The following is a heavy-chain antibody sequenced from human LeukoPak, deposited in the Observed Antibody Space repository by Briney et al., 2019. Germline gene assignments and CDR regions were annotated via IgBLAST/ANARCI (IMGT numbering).Heavy chain of an antibody. CDR1: GFTLSSFS. CDR3: ASCTVGDTAFDY. Sequence: GGSLRLACAVSGFTLSSFSMSWVRQAPGKGLEWVAKMREDGSAIFYVDSVKGRFTISRDNSKNTLYLQMNSLRAEDTAVYYCASCTVGDTAFDYWGQGTLVTVSS. V-gene: IGHV3-7*01. D-gene: IGHD1-26*01. J-gene: IGHJ4*02. CDR2: MREDGSAI.